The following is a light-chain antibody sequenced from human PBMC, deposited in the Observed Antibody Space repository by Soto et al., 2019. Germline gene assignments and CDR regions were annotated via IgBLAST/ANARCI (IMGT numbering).Light chain of an antibody. V-gene: IGLV1-44*01. CDR3: AAWDDSLNGYV. J-gene: IGLJ1*01. CDR1: SSNIGSNP. Sequence: QSVLTQPPSASGTPGQRVTISCSGSSSNIGSNPVNWYQQLPGTAPKLSIYTNNERPSGVPDRFSGSKSGTSASLAISGLQSEDEADYYCAAWDDSLNGYVFGTGTKLTVL. CDR2: TNN.